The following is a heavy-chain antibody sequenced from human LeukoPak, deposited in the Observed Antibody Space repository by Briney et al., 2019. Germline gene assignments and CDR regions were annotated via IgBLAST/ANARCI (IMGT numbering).Heavy chain of an antibody. CDR3: ARDSSGWYYFDY. J-gene: IGHJ4*02. CDR1: GFTFSSYE. CDR2: ISSSGSTI. D-gene: IGHD6-19*01. Sequence: GGSLRLSCAASGFTFSSYEMNWVRQAPGKGLEWVSYISSSGSTIYYADSVKGRFTISRDNAKNSLYLQMNSLGAEDTAVYYCARDSSGWYYFDYWGQGILVTVSS. V-gene: IGHV3-48*03.